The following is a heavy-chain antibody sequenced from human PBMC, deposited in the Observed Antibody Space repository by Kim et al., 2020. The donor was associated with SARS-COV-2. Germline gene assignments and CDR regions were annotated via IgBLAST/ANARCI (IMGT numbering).Heavy chain of an antibody. D-gene: IGHD4-4*01. V-gene: IGHV1-46*03. J-gene: IGHJ4*02. Sequence: YARQFQGRVTMTRDTSTSTVYMGLSSLRSEDTAVYYCARAELVTPSKFDYWGQGTLVTVSS. CDR3: ARAELVTPSKFDY.